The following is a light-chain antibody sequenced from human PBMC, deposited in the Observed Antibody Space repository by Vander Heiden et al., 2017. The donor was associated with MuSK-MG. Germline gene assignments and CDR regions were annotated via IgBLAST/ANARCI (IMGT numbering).Light chain of an antibody. CDR3: QQYYSTPPA. V-gene: IGKV4-1*01. CDR1: QSVLYSSNNKNY. Sequence: EIVMTQTPDSLAVTLGERATINCKSSQSVLYSSNNKNYLAWYQQKPGQPPKLLIYWASTRESGVPDRFSGSGSGTDFTLTISSLQAEDVAVYYCQQYYSTPPAFGTGTKVDIK. CDR2: WAS. J-gene: IGKJ3*01.